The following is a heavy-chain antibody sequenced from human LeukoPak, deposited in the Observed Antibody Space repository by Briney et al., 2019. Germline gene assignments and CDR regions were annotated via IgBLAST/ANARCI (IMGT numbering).Heavy chain of an antibody. CDR1: GDSVSINSAA. D-gene: IGHD3-10*01. J-gene: IGHJ4*02. CDR3: ARALPRMVSRFGAQQAFFDY. CDR2: TYYRSKWYN. V-gene: IGHV6-1*01. Sequence: SQTLSLTCAISGDSVSINSAAWNWIRQSPSRGLEWLGRTYYRSKWYNDYAVSVKSRITINPDTSKNQFSLQLNSVTPEDTAVYYCARALPRMVSRFGAQQAFFDYWGQGTLVTVSS.